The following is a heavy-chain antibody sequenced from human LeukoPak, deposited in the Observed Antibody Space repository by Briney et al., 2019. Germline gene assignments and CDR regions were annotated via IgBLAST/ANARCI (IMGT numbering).Heavy chain of an antibody. Sequence: PGGSLRLSCAASGFTFSAHYLDWVRQAPGKGLGSVGRIRNRANSYSTQFAASVKGRFTVSRDDSQNSQYLQMNSLKPEDTAVYYCAATVAGQNSFVYWGQGTLVTVSS. V-gene: IGHV3-72*01. CDR2: IRNRANSYST. CDR3: AATVAGQNSFVY. CDR1: GFTFSAHY. D-gene: IGHD6-19*01. J-gene: IGHJ4*02.